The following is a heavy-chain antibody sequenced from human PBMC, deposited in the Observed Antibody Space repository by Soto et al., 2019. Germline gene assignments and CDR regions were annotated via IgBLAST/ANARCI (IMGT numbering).Heavy chain of an antibody. CDR1: GYTFSNYA. J-gene: IGHJ4*02. V-gene: IGHV1-3*01. Sequence: QIQLVQSGAEVKRPGASVIVSCKASGYTFSNYAVHWVRQAPGQRLEWMGWINAGNGNTKYSQKFQGRITIIRDTSASTAYMELSSLTTEDTPVYYCAGKTGTADFDYWGQGTQVSVSS. CDR3: AGKTGTADFDY. D-gene: IGHD1-1*01. CDR2: INAGNGNT.